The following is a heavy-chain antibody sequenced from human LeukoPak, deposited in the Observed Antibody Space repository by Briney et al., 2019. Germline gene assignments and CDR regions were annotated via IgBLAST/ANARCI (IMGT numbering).Heavy chain of an antibody. CDR3: ARAQRPIVGATRSYWYFDL. CDR1: GGSISSSSYY. J-gene: IGHJ2*01. D-gene: IGHD1-26*01. Sequence: SETLSLTCTVSGGSISSSSYYWGWIRQPPGKGLEWIGSIYYSGSTYYNPSLKSRVTISVDTSKNQFSLKLSSVTAADTAVYYCARAQRPIVGATRSYWYFDLWGRGTLVTVSS. V-gene: IGHV4-39*07. CDR2: IYYSGST.